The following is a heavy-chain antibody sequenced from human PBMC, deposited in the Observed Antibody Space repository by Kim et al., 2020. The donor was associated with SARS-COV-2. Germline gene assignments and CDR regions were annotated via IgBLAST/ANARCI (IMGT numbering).Heavy chain of an antibody. Sequence: SETLSLTCTVSGGSISSSSYYWGWIRQPPGKGLEWIGSIYYSGSTYYNPSLKSRVTISVDTSKNQFSLKLSSVTAADTAVYYCAREGVATINYYYYGMDVWGQGTTVTVSS. D-gene: IGHD5-12*01. CDR1: GGSISSSSYY. J-gene: IGHJ6*02. CDR2: IYYSGST. CDR3: AREGVATINYYYYGMDV. V-gene: IGHV4-39*07.